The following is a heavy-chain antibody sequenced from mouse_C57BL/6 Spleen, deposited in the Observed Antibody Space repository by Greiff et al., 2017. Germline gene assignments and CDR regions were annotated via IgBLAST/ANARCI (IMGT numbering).Heavy chain of an antibody. CDR2: IYPGSGNP. V-gene: IGHV1-66*01. D-gene: IGHD2-4*01. J-gene: IGHJ2*01. Sequence: QVQLKQSGPELVKPGASVKISCKASGYSFTSYYIHWVQQRPGQGLEWIGWIYPGSGNPKYNEKFKGKDTLTAEASSRTAYKQLSSLTSEDSAVYYCARWIYYDYGYFDYWGQGTTLTVSS. CDR3: ARWIYYDYGYFDY. CDR1: GYSFTSYY.